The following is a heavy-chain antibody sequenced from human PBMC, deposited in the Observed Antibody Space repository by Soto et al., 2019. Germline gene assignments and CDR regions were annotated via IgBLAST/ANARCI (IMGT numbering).Heavy chain of an antibody. D-gene: IGHD4-17*01. CDR2: ISYDGSNK. J-gene: IGHJ4*02. V-gene: IGHV3-30*18. Sequence: HPGGSLRLSCAASGFTFSSYGMHWVRQAPGKGLEWVAVISYDGSNKYYADSVKGRFTISRDNSKNTLYLQMNSLRAEDTAVYYCAKETVHYGEQQLDYSGQGTLVTVSS. CDR1: GFTFSSYG. CDR3: AKETVHYGEQQLDY.